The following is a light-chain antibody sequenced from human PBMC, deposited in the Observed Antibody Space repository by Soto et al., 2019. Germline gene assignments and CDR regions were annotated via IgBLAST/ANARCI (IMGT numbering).Light chain of an antibody. CDR1: SSDVGGYNY. CDR3: SSYTSSSTPV. V-gene: IGLV2-14*01. J-gene: IGLJ1*01. CDR2: DVS. Sequence: QSVLTQPASVSGSPGQSITISCTGTSSDVGGYNYVSWYQQHPGKAHKLMIYDVSNRPSGVSNRFSGSKSGNTASLTISWLQAEDEADYYCSSYTSSSTPVFGTGTKVTVL.